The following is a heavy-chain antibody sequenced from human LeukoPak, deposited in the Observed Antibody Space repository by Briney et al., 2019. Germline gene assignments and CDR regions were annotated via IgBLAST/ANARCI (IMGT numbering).Heavy chain of an antibody. CDR3: ARQKDSSSWPTREYYYYGMDV. V-gene: IGHV5-51*01. CDR1: GCSFTSYC. Sequence: GASLQISCKGSGCSFTSYCIGWVRQMPGKGLEWMGIIYPGDSDTRYSPSFQGQVTISADKSISTAYLQWSSLKASDTAMYYCARQKDSSSWPTREYYYYGMDVWGQGTTVTVSS. D-gene: IGHD6-13*01. J-gene: IGHJ6*02. CDR2: IYPGDSDT.